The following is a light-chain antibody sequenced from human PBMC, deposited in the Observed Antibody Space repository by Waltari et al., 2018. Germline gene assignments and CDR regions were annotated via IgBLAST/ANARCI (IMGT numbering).Light chain of an antibody. Sequence: EIVLTQSPATLSLSPGERATLSCRAIQSVFTDLAWYQHKPGQAPRLRIYDASNRATGIPARFSGSGSGTDFTLTISSLEPEYFAVYYCHQRHSWPITFGQGTRLEIK. V-gene: IGKV3-11*01. CDR3: HQRHSWPIT. J-gene: IGKJ5*01. CDR1: QSVFTD. CDR2: DAS.